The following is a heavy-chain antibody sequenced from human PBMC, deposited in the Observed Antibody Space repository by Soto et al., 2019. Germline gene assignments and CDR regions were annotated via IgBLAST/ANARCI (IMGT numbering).Heavy chain of an antibody. J-gene: IGHJ4*02. CDR2: ISGSGGST. D-gene: IGHD2-15*01. CDR3: AKALGYCSGGSCYPGYYFDY. V-gene: IGHV3-23*01. Sequence: RLSCAASGFTFSSYAMSWVRQAPGKGLEWVSAISGSGGSTYYADSVKGRFTISRDNSKNTLYLQMNSLRAEDTAVYYCAKALGYCSGGSCYPGYYFDYWGQGTLVTVSS. CDR1: GFTFSSYA.